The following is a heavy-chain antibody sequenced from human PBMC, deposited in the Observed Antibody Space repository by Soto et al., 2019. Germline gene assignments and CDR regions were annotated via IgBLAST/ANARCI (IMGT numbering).Heavy chain of an antibody. D-gene: IGHD4-17*01. CDR2: IIPIFGTA. J-gene: IGHJ6*02. CDR1: GGTFSSYA. CDR3: ARSGDYGDYLDYYGMDV. V-gene: IGHV1-69*06. Sequence: QVQLVQSGAEVQKPGSSVKVSCKASGGTFSSYAISWVRQAPGQGLEWMGGIIPIFGTANYAQKFQGRVTITADKSTSTAYMELSSLRSEDTAVYYCARSGDYGDYLDYYGMDVWGQGTTVTVSS.